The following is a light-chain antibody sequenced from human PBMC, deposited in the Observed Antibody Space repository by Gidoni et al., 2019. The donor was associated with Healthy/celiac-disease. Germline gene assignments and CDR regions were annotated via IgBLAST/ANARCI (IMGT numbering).Light chain of an antibody. V-gene: IGKV3-15*01. CDR2: GAS. CDR1: QSVSSN. J-gene: IGKJ4*01. CDR3: QQYNNWPPLT. Sequence: EIVMTQSPATLSVSPGERATLSCRASQSVSSNLAWYQQKPGQAPRLLISGASTRASVIPARFSGSGSGTEFPLTISSLQSEYFAVYYCQQYNNWPPLTFGGGTKVEIK.